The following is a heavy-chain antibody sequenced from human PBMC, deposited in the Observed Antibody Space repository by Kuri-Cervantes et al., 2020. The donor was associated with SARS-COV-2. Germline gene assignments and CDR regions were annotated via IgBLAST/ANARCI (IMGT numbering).Heavy chain of an antibody. Sequence: LSLTCAASGFTFSSYAMSWVRQAPGKGLEWVSVIYSGDSSTYYADSVKGRFTISRDNSKNTLYLQMNSLRAEDTAVYYCAKGGLDSGWGYWGQGTLVTVSS. CDR1: GFTFSSYA. CDR3: AKGGLDSGWGY. J-gene: IGHJ4*02. V-gene: IGHV3-23*03. CDR2: IYSGDSST. D-gene: IGHD6-19*01.